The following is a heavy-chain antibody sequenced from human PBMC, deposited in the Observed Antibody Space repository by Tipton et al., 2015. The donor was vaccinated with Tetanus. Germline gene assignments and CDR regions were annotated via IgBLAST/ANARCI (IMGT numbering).Heavy chain of an antibody. Sequence: TLSLTCSVSGGSISSGGYFWNWIRQHPGKGPEWIGYIYYSGDTFYNPSLKSRVTISVDTSKNQFSLNLRSVTAADTAVYYCARDQGGGRVVRLNWFGPWGQGTLVTVSS. CDR1: GGSISSGGYF. D-gene: IGHD6-6*01. V-gene: IGHV4-31*03. CDR2: IYYSGDT. J-gene: IGHJ5*02. CDR3: ARDQGGGRVVRLNWFGP.